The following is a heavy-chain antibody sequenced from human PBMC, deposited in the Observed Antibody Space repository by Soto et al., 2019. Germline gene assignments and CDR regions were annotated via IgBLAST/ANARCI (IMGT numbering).Heavy chain of an antibody. D-gene: IGHD3-16*02. CDR2: ISGSGGST. CDR1: GFTFSSYA. Sequence: EVQLLESGGALVQPGGSLRLSCAASGFTFSSYAMSWVRQAPGKGLEWVSTISGSGGSTYYVDSVKGRFTISRDNSKNTLYLQMTSLRAGDTAVYYCAKYNDYVWGSYRNPLDYWGQGTLVTVSS. J-gene: IGHJ4*02. V-gene: IGHV3-23*01. CDR3: AKYNDYVWGSYRNPLDY.